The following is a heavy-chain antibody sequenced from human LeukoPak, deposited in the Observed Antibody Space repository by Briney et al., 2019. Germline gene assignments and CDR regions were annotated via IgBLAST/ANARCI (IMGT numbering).Heavy chain of an antibody. CDR2: INGDSSYI. V-gene: IGHV3-21*04. J-gene: IGHJ6*02. CDR1: GFTFSAYA. D-gene: IGHD5-12*01. Sequence: GGSLRLSCAASGFTFSAYAIDWVRQAPGKGLEWVSSINGDSSYIYYADSVKGRFTIARDNAKNSLHLQMNSLRGDDTGIYYCARDRAVKARIGGMDVWGQGTTVTVSS. CDR3: ARDRAVKARIGGMDV.